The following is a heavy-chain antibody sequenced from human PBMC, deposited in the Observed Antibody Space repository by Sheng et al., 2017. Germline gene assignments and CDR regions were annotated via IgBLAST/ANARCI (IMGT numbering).Heavy chain of an antibody. CDR1: GFTFSSYA. V-gene: IGHV3-30*04. CDR2: ISYDGSNK. J-gene: IGHJ4*02. CDR3: ARGPYSSGWYFDY. D-gene: IGHD6-19*01. Sequence: QVQLVESGGGVVQPGRSLRLSCAASGFTFSSYAMHWVRQAPGKGLEWVAVISYDGSNKYYADSVKGRFTISRDNSKNTLYLQMNSLRAEDTAVYYCARGPYSSGWYFDYWGQGTLVTVSS.